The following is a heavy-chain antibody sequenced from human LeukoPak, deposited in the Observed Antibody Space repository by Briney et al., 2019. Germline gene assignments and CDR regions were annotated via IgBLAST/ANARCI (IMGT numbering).Heavy chain of an antibody. CDR1: GDSVSSNSAA. V-gene: IGHV6-1*01. D-gene: IGHD1-26*01. J-gene: IGHJ4*02. CDR2: TYYRSKWFN. Sequence: SQTLSLTCAISGDSVSSNSAAWNWIRQSPSRGLEWLGRTYYRSKWFNDYAVSVKSRITINPDTSKNQFSLQLNSVTPEDTAVYYCARETRSFLSGALKPFDYWGQGTLVTVSS. CDR3: ARETRSFLSGALKPFDY.